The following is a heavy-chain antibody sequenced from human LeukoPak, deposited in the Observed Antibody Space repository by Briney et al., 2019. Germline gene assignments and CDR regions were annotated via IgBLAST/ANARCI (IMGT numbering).Heavy chain of an antibody. Sequence: GGSLRLSCAASGFTFSIFGMHWVRQAPGKGLEWVAVISHDGSKEYYADSVEGRFTISRDNSKNTLYLQMNSLRREDTAVFSCARERSSGSYYDYWGQGTLVTVSS. CDR1: GFTFSIFG. CDR2: ISHDGSKE. V-gene: IGHV3-30*19. D-gene: IGHD1-26*01. J-gene: IGHJ4*02. CDR3: ARERSSGSYYDY.